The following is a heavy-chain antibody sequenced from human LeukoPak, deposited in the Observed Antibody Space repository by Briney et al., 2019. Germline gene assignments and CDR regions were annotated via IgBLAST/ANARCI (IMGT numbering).Heavy chain of an antibody. CDR1: GGSFSGYY. CDR2: INHSGST. J-gene: IGHJ5*02. D-gene: IGHD2-15*01. CDR3: ASQGVFVVVVAATGWFDP. Sequence: SETLSLTCAVYGGSFSGYYWSWIRQPPGKGLEWIGEINHSGSTNYNPSLKSRVTISVDTSKNQFSLKLSSVTAADTAVYYCASQGVFVVVVAATGWFDPWGQGTLVTVSS. V-gene: IGHV4-34*01.